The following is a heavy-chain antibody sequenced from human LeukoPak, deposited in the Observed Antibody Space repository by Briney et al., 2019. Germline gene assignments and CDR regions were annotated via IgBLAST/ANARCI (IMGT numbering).Heavy chain of an antibody. Sequence: ASVKVSCKASGGTFSSYAIGWVRQAPGQGLEWMGGIIPIFGTANYAQKFQGRVTITADESTSTAYMELSSLRSEDTAVYYCARDDCSGGSCYSDFDYWGQGTLVTVSS. V-gene: IGHV1-69*13. CDR1: GGTFSSYA. D-gene: IGHD2-15*01. CDR3: ARDDCSGGSCYSDFDY. J-gene: IGHJ4*02. CDR2: IIPIFGTA.